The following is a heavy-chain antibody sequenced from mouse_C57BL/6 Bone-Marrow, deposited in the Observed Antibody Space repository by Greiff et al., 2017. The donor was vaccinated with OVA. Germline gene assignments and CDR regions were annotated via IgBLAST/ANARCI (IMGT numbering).Heavy chain of an antibody. D-gene: IGHD1-1*01. CDR1: GYTFTSYW. CDR2: IDPGDGDT. CDR3: SRVYYDGSGDSED. Sequence: VQLQQPGAELVKPGASVKMSCKASGYTFTSYWMNWVKQRPGQGLEWIGHIDPGDGDTNYNEKFKGKATLTVDKSSSTAYMQLSSLTSEDSAVYYCSRVYYDGSGDSEDWGQGTTVTVSS. V-gene: IGHV1-69*02. J-gene: IGHJ2*01.